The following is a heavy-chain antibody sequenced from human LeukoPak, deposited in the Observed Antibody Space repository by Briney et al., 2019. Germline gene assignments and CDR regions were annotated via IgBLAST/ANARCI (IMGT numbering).Heavy chain of an antibody. J-gene: IGHJ4*02. CDR3: ARRVPRSTSRPYFDY. CDR1: GGSFSGYY. D-gene: IGHD2-2*01. Sequence: SETLSLTCAVYGGSFSGYYWSWIRQPPGKGLEWIGEINHSRSTNYNPSLKSRVTISIDTSKKQFSLKLSSVTAADTAVYYCARRVPRSTSRPYFDYWGQGTLVTVSS. V-gene: IGHV4-34*01. CDR2: INHSRST.